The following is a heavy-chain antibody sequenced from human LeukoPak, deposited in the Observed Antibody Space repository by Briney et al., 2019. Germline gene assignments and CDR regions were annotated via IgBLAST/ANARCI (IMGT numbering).Heavy chain of an antibody. J-gene: IGHJ3*02. CDR1: GYTFTSYD. CDR2: MNPNSGNT. Sequence: GASVKVSCKASGYTFTSYDINWVRQATGQGLEWMGWMNPNSGNTGYAQKFQGRVTMTRDTSISTAYMELSRLRSDDTAVYYCASLGATENAFDIWGQGTMVTVSS. V-gene: IGHV1-8*01. D-gene: IGHD1-26*01. CDR3: ASLGATENAFDI.